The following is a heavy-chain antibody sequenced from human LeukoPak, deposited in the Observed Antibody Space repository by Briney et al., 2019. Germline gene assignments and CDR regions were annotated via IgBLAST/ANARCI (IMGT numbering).Heavy chain of an antibody. V-gene: IGHV4-59*01. J-gene: IGHJ6*03. Sequence: PSETLSLTCTVSGGSISSYYWSWIRQPPGEGLEWIGYIYYSGSTNYNPSLKSRVTISVDTSKNQFSLKLSSVTAADTAVYYCAGYSSSSRGYYYYMDVWGKGTTVTVSS. CDR2: IYYSGST. CDR1: GGSISSYY. CDR3: AGYSSSSRGYYYYMDV. D-gene: IGHD6-6*01.